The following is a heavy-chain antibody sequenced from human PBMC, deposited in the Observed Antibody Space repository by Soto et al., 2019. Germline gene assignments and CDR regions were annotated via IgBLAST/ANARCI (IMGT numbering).Heavy chain of an antibody. V-gene: IGHV4-38-2*01. CDR2: IYRSGTT. J-gene: IGHJ4*02. Sequence: PSETLSLPCVVSNFSISSGSYWGWIRQSPGKGLEWIASIYRSGTTSYNPSLKSRVTISVDPSKNQFSLMLTAVTAADTHVYYCARTHSGSYYSVFNYWGRGSLVTVSS. D-gene: IGHD1-26*01. CDR3: ARTHSGSYYSVFNY. CDR1: NFSISSGSY.